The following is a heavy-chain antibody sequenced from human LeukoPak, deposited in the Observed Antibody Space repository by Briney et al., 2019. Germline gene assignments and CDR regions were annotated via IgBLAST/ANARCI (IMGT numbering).Heavy chain of an antibody. J-gene: IGHJ6*02. D-gene: IGHD2-15*01. CDR1: GYTFTSYG. Sequence: GASVKVSRKASGYTFTSYGISWVRQAPGQGLEWMGWISAYNGNTNYAQKLQGRVTMTTDTSTSTAYMELRSLRSDDTAVYYCARDRPLDFYCSGGSCYSDYYYYYGMDVWGQGTTVTVSS. CDR3: ARDRPLDFYCSGGSCYSDYYYYYGMDV. V-gene: IGHV1-18*01. CDR2: ISAYNGNT.